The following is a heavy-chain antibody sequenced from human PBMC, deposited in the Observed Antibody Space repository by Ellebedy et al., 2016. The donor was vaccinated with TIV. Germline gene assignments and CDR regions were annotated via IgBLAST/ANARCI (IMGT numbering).Heavy chain of an antibody. Sequence: GESLKISXATSGFRFSSDVMTWVRQAPGKGPEWVGRIKSKTDGETADYAAPVKGRFTISRDDSKNMLYLQMNSLITEDTAVYYCTTLGNYGGNTPFDRWGQGTLVTVSS. CDR3: TTLGNYGGNTPFDR. CDR2: IKSKTDGETA. CDR1: GFRFSSDV. J-gene: IGHJ5*02. V-gene: IGHV3-15*01. D-gene: IGHD4-23*01.